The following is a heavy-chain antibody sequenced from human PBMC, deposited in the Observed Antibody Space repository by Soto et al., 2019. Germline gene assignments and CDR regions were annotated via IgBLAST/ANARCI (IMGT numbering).Heavy chain of an antibody. CDR2: IYYRGTT. V-gene: IGHV4-59*08. CDR3: ARHDVIPKFENGLNV. J-gene: IGHJ6*02. Sequence: QVQLQESGPGLVKPSETLSLTCTVSGGPISGFYYTWIRQPPGKGLDYIGYIYYRGTTNYTPSLKSRVTISVDTSKNQLSLHLSSVTVADTAIYFCARHDVIPKFENGLNVWGQGTTVTVS. CDR1: GGPISGFY. D-gene: IGHD3-16*01.